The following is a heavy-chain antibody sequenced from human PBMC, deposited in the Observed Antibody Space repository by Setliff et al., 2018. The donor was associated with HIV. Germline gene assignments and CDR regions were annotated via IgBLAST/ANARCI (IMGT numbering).Heavy chain of an antibody. CDR1: GFTFSSYW. D-gene: IGHD3-10*01. Sequence: PGESLKISCAASGFTFSSYWMSWVRQAPGKGLEWVANIKQDGSEKYYVDSVKGRFTISRDDAKNSLYLQMNSLRAEDTAVYYCARDRVPLYWGQGMLVTVSS. CDR3: ARDRVPLY. CDR2: IKQDGSEK. V-gene: IGHV3-7*01. J-gene: IGHJ4*02.